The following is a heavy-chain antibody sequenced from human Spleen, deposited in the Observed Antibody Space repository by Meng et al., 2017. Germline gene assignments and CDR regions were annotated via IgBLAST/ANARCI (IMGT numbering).Heavy chain of an antibody. Sequence: GSLRLSCAVSGASISSSNWWSWVRQPPGKGLEWIGSIYYSGSTYYNPSLKSRATISVDTSKNQFSLKLTSLTAADTAVYYCARGSSSHYYFDYWGQGTLVTVSS. J-gene: IGHJ4*02. CDR1: GASISSSNW. CDR2: IYYSGST. CDR3: ARGSSSHYYFDY. V-gene: IGHV4-4*02. D-gene: IGHD2-2*01.